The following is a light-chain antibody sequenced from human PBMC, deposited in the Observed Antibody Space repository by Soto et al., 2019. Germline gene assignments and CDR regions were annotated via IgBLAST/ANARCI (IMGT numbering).Light chain of an antibody. J-gene: IGKJ5*01. CDR1: QNIRNL. CDR3: QQYYTYST. CDR2: DAS. V-gene: IGKV1-5*01. Sequence: LSAAVGDSVTITCRASQNIRNLLAWYQQKPGKAPKPLIFDASTLKTGVPSRFGGSGSGAEFNFTITGLQPDDFATYFCQQYYTYSTFGQGTRLEIK.